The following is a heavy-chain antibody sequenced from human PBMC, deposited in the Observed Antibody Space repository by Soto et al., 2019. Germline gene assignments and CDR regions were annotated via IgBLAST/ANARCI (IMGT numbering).Heavy chain of an antibody. Sequence: EVQLLESGGGLVQPGGSLTLSCAVSGFTFSNSAMTWVRQAPGKGLEWVSQISGSGVATYYADSVVGRFTMSRDNSKNTLYLQMNSLGAEDTARYYCAKMAYCGDPPGGDSWGQGTLVTVSS. CDR2: ISGSGVAT. J-gene: IGHJ4*02. V-gene: IGHV3-23*01. D-gene: IGHD3-10*01. CDR1: GFTFSNSA. CDR3: AKMAYCGDPPGGDS.